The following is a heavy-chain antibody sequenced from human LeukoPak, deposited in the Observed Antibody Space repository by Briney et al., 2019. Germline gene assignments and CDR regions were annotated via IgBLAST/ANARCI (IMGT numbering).Heavy chain of an antibody. Sequence: SCPACGRSFSNYVMHWLRQPPAKGVEYVCGIMPTGETRGYANSMKGRFTISRDNSKNTLYLQMSSLRAEDMAMYYCARARDGGFAFDIWGQGTLVTVSS. V-gene: IGHV3-64*01. CDR3: ARARDGGFAFDI. D-gene: IGHD2-15*01. CDR2: IMPTGETR. CDR1: GRSFSNYV. J-gene: IGHJ3*02.